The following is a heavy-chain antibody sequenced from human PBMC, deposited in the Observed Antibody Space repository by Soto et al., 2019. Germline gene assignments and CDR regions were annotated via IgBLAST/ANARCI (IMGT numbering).Heavy chain of an antibody. CDR1: GYTFTNYY. Sequence: EASVKVSCKASGYTFTNYYMHWLRRAPGQGLEWMGWMNPRSGGSKYAQAFQDRVTMTRDASISTAYMEMTSLRHGDTAVYFCARSDDSTSYPLDLWGPGTLVTVSS. CDR2: MNPRSGGS. J-gene: IGHJ5*02. CDR3: ARSDDSTSYPLDL. V-gene: IGHV1-2*02. D-gene: IGHD4-4*01.